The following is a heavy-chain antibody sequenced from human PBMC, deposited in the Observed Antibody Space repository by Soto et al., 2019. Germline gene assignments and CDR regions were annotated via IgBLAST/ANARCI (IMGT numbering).Heavy chain of an antibody. J-gene: IGHJ5*02. CDR2: IYYTGRT. D-gene: IGHD6-13*01. CDR3: ARCSASWYWFDP. Sequence: PSETLSLTCAVSGDSIDDGAYYWTWIRRQPGKGLEWLGYIYYTGRTAYNPPLQSRLTISLDTSNNQFSLRLNSVTAADTGVYYCARCSASWYWFDPWGQGTQVTVSS. CDR1: GDSIDDGAYY. V-gene: IGHV4-31*11.